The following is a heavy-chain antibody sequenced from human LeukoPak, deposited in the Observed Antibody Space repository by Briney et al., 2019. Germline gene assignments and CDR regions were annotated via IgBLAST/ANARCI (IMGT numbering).Heavy chain of an antibody. J-gene: IGHJ4*02. CDR2: IASETYGGTA. CDR1: GFTFSNYG. CDR3: TRDQTPYY. Sequence: GGSLRLSCAASGFTFSNYGMNWVRQAPGKGLEWVGFIASETYGGTAEYAASVKGRFTISRDDSKSIAYLQMNSLKTEDTAVYYCTRDQTPYYWGQGTLVTVSS. V-gene: IGHV3-49*04.